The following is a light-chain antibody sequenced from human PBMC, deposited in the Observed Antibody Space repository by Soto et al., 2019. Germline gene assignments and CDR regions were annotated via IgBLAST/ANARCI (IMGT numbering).Light chain of an antibody. J-gene: IGLJ3*02. V-gene: IGLV2-14*01. CDR3: ATWDGRLPGEV. CDR1: SSNVGGYNY. CDR2: EVS. Sequence: QSALTQPASVSGSPGQSITISCTGSSSNVGGYNYVSWYQQHPGKAPKLMIYEVSNRPSGVSNRFSGSKSGNTASLTISGLQTGEEADYCWATWDGRLPGEVFGGGTKVTVL.